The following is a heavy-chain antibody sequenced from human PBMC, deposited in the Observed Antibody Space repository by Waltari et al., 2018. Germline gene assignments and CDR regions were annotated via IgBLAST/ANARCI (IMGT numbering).Heavy chain of an antibody. CDR2: ISGSGGST. CDR1: GFTFSSYA. D-gene: IGHD3-22*01. Sequence: EVQLLESGGGLVQPGGSLRLSCAASGFTFSSYAMSWVRQAPGKGLEWVSAISGSGGSTYYADSVKGRFTISRDNSKNTLYLQMNSLRAEDTAVYYCAKDVYESSGRPSTFDYWGQGTLVTVSS. J-gene: IGHJ4*02. CDR3: AKDVYESSGRPSTFDY. V-gene: IGHV3-23*01.